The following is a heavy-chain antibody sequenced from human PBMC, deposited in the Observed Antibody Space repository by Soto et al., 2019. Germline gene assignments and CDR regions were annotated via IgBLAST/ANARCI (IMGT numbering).Heavy chain of an antibody. D-gene: IGHD6-13*01. CDR2: IYYSGST. CDR1: GGTISSYY. V-gene: IGHV4-59*01. CDR3: ATDLYSSSWEVFDY. Sequence: SETQSLTSTVSGGTISSYYWSWIRQPPGKGLEWIGYIYYSGSTNYNPSLKSRVTISVDTSKNQFSLKLGSVTAADTAVYYCATDLYSSSWEVFDYWGQGTLVTVSS. J-gene: IGHJ4*02.